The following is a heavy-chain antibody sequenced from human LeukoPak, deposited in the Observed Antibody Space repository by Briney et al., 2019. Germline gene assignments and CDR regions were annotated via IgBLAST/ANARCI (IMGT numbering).Heavy chain of an antibody. Sequence: PGRSLRLSCAASGFTFSSYAMHWVRQAPGKGLEWVAVISYDGSSEWYADSVKGRFTISRDNSKNSLYLQMNTLRPEDTAVYYCARERQNKDFWSGGDYWGQGTLVTVSS. CDR2: ISYDGSSE. D-gene: IGHD3-3*01. CDR1: GFTFSSYA. J-gene: IGHJ4*02. CDR3: ARERQNKDFWSGGDY. V-gene: IGHV3-30*04.